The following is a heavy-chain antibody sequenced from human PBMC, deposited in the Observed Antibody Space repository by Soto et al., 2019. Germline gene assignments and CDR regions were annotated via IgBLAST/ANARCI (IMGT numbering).Heavy chain of an antibody. V-gene: IGHV3-21*01. J-gene: IGHJ6*02. CDR1: GFILSNYY. D-gene: IGHD2-21*02. CDR2: IRSGRDT. CDR3: EREETAWPLAYGLDA. Sequence: GFLRLDCAVAGFILSNYYIHWVRQAPGKGLEWVSSIRSGRDTFYADSVKGRFSISIDDATSSVSLQMNKLRGEDTAVYFCEREETAWPLAYGLDAWGQGTTVTVSS.